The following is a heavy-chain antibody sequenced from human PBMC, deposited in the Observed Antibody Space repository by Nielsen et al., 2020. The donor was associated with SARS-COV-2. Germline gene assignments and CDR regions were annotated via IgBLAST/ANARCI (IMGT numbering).Heavy chain of an antibody. CDR2: ISSNGGST. Sequence: GGSLRLSCAASGFTFSSYAMHWVRQAPGKGLEYVSAISSNGGSTYYADSVKGRFTISRDNSKNTLYLQMSSLRAEDTAVYYCVKGIQLWLRSGFDYWGQGTLVTVSS. CDR3: VKGIQLWLRSGFDY. D-gene: IGHD5-18*01. CDR1: GFTFSSYA. V-gene: IGHV3-64D*06. J-gene: IGHJ4*02.